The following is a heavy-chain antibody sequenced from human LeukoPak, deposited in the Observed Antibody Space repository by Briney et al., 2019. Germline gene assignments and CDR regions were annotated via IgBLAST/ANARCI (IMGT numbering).Heavy chain of an antibody. V-gene: IGHV1-8*02. CDR1: GGTFSSYA. Sequence: ASVKVSCKASGGTFSSYAISWVRQAPGQGLEWMGWMNPNSGNTGYAQKFQGRVTTTRNTSISTAYMELSSLRSEDTAVYYCARGALGGTTDYWGQGTLVTVSS. J-gene: IGHJ4*02. CDR3: ARGALGGTTDY. CDR2: MNPNSGNT. D-gene: IGHD1-1*01.